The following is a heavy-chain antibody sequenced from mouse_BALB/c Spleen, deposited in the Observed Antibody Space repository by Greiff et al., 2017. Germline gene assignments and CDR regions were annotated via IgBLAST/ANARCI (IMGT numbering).Heavy chain of an antibody. CDR3: ARNSAMITAWLAY. CDR2: IWSGGST. CDR1: GFSLTSYG. D-gene: IGHD2-4*01. J-gene: IGHJ3*01. Sequence: VQLQQSGPGLVQPSQSLSITCTVSGFSLTSYGVHWVRQSPGKGLEWLGVIWSGGSTDYNAAFISRLSISKDNSKSQVFFKMNSLQANDTAIYYCARNSAMITAWLAYWGQGTLVTVSA. V-gene: IGHV2-2*02.